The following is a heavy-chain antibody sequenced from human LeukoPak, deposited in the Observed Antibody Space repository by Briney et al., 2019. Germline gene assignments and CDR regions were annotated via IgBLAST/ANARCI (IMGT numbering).Heavy chain of an antibody. CDR3: ARGWGSGVYASAFDM. Sequence: GGSLRLSCAASGNYWMHWVRQAPGKGLVWVSHINSDGSWTSYADSVKGRFTISKDNAKNMLYLQMNSLRAEDTTVYYCARGWGSGVYASAFDMWGQGTMVTVSS. V-gene: IGHV3-74*01. CDR1: GNYW. CDR2: INSDGSWT. J-gene: IGHJ3*02. D-gene: IGHD2-15*01.